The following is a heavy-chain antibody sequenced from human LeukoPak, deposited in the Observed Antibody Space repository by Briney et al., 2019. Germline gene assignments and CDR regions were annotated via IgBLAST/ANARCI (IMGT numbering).Heavy chain of an antibody. Sequence: GGSLRLSCAASGFTVSSNYMSWVRQAPGKGLEWVANIKQDGSEKYYVDSVKGRFAISRDNAKNSLYLQMNSLRAEDTAVYYCARDQDAYSEIFFDYWGQGTLVTVSS. V-gene: IGHV3-7*01. D-gene: IGHD5-24*01. J-gene: IGHJ4*02. CDR1: GFTVSSNY. CDR2: IKQDGSEK. CDR3: ARDQDAYSEIFFDY.